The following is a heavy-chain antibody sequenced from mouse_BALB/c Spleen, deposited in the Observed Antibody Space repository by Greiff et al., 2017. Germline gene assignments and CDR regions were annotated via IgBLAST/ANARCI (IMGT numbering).Heavy chain of an antibody. Sequence: VQLQQSGAELAKPGASVKMSCKASGYTFTSYWMHWVKQRPGQGLEWIGYINPSTGYTEYNQKFKDKATLTADKSSSTAYMQLSSLTSEDSAVYYCARGYYAMDYWGQGNSVTVSS. CDR1: GYTFTSYW. CDR2: INPSTGYT. J-gene: IGHJ4*01. CDR3: ARGYYAMDY. V-gene: IGHV1-7*01.